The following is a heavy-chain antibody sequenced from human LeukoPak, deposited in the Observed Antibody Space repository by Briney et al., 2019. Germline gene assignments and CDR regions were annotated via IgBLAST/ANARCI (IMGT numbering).Heavy chain of an antibody. D-gene: IGHD1-1*01. V-gene: IGHV1-8*02. CDR1: GYTFTSYD. CDR3: ARGGDNWNDAAVVSFDD. J-gene: IGHJ4*02. Sequence: ASVKVSCKASGYTFTSYDINWVRQATGQGLEWMGWMNPNSGNTGYAQKFQGRVTMTRDMSTSTVYMELSSLRSEDTAVYYCARGGDNWNDAAVVSFDDWGQGTLVTVSS. CDR2: MNPNSGNT.